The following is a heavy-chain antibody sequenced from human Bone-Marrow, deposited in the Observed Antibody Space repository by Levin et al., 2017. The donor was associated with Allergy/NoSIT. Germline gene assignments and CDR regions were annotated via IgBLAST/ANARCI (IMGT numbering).Heavy chain of an antibody. CDR3: TAGIPTFWSGYYTGYYYYMDV. V-gene: IGHV3-15*01. J-gene: IGHJ6*03. CDR1: GFTFSNAR. CDR2: IKSEPDGGTT. Sequence: SCAASGFTFSNARMSWVRQAPGKGLEWVGRIKSEPDGGTTDYAAPVKGRFTISRDDSKDMLYLQMNSLKTEDAAMYYCTAGIPTFWSGYYTGYYYYMDVWGNGTTVTVSS. D-gene: IGHD3-3*01.